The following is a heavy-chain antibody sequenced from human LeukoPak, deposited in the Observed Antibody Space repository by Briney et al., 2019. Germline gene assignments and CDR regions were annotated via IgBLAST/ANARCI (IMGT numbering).Heavy chain of an antibody. D-gene: IGHD2/OR15-2a*01. CDR3: ARRLGSNFAY. J-gene: IGHJ4*02. V-gene: IGHV4-34*12. Sequence: SETLSLTCAVSGGSFSGYYWTWIRQPPGKGLEWIGQIIVTHSGKTIYNPSLKSRVTISVYTSKSQFSLNLSSVTAADTAVYYCARRLGSNFAYWSQGALVTVSS. CDR1: GGSFSGYY. CDR2: IIVTHSGKT.